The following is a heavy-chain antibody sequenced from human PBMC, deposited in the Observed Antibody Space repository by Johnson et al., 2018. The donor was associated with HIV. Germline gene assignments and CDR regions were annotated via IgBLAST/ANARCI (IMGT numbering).Heavy chain of an antibody. J-gene: IGHJ3*01. CDR2: INSADRT. CDR1: GFIFRNYA. Sequence: VQLVESGGGLVQPGGSLRLSCVGSGFIFRNYAMSWVRHTPGKGLEWVSIINSADRTFYADSVKGRFTISRDHSVNTVFLQMNSLRSEDTAVYFCAKLNPVDDSFDLWGQGTMVTVSS. CDR3: AKLNPVDDSFDL. V-gene: IGHV3-23*04. D-gene: IGHD2-15*01.